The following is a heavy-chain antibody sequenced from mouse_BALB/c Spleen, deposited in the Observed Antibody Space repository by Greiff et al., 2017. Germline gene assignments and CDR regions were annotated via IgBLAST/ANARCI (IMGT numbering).Heavy chain of an antibody. CDR2: ISSGSSTI. V-gene: IGHV5-17*02. J-gene: IGHJ2*01. Sequence: DVLLVESGGGLVQPGGSRKLSCAASGFTFSSFVMHWVRQAPEKGLEWVAYISSGSSTIYYADTVKGRFTISRDNTKNTLYLQMTSLRSEDTALYYCARGRYGNPIDYWGQGTTLTVSS. D-gene: IGHD2-10*02. CDR3: ARGRYGNPIDY. CDR1: GFTFSSFV.